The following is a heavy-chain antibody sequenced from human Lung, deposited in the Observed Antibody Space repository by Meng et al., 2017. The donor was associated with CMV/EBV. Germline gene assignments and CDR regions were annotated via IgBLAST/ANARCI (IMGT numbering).Heavy chain of an antibody. CDR3: ARDNNWGPDY. CDR2: IHPHRGDT. D-gene: IGHD7-27*01. V-gene: IGHV1-2*02. J-gene: IGHJ4*02. Sequence: ASVXVSCKASGYTFTAHYFHWVRQAPGQGPEWMGWIHPHRGDTNYAQQFQGRVTLTRDTSINTGYMELTRLTSDDTAVYYCARDNNWGPDYWGQGTLVTVSS. CDR1: GYTFTAHY.